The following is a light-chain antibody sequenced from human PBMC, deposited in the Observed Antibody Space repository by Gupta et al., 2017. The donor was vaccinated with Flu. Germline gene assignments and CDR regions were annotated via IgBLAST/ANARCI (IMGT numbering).Light chain of an antibody. J-gene: IGLJ1*01. V-gene: IGLV2-8*01. CDR3: SSYAGSNMV. Sequence: QSVTISCTGTSTDVVTYSYVSGYQQHPGKAPKRIMFEVSKRPSGVPDRFSGSKSGYMASLTVSGLQAEDESYDYCSSYAGSNMVFGTGTKVTVL. CDR1: STDVVTYSY. CDR2: EVS.